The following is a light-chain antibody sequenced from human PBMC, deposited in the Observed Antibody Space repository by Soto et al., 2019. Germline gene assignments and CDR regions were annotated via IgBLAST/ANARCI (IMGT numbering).Light chain of an antibody. Sequence: DIQMTQSPSSLSASVGDRVTITCRATHSISNYLNWYQQKPGKAPNLLIYTSSSLQSGVPSRFSGSGSGTDFTLTISSLQPEDFATYYCQQTYSTPYSFGHGTKLDFK. CDR1: HSISNY. CDR2: TSS. V-gene: IGKV1-39*01. CDR3: QQTYSTPYS. J-gene: IGKJ2*03.